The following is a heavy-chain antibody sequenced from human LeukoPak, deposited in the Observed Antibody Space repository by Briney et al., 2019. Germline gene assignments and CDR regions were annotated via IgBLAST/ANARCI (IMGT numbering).Heavy chain of an antibody. CDR3: ARGLTMVRGVRPFGY. CDR1: GYTFTSYD. Sequence: ASVKGSCKASGYTFTSYDINWVRQATGQGLEWMGWMNPNSGNTGYAQKFQGRVTMTRNTSISTAYMELSSLRSEDTAVYYCARGLTMVRGVRPFGYWGQGTLVTVSS. D-gene: IGHD3-10*01. V-gene: IGHV1-8*01. J-gene: IGHJ4*02. CDR2: MNPNSGNT.